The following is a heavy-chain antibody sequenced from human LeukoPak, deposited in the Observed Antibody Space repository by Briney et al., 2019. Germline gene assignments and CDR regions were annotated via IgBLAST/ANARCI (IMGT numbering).Heavy chain of an antibody. CDR3: AKPYQVGPPNYINY. V-gene: IGHV3-23*01. D-gene: IGHD1-26*01. CDR1: RFTFSSYA. CDR2: ISGSGGST. J-gene: IGHJ4*02. Sequence: AGGSLRLSCAASRFTFSSYAMNWVRQAPGKGLEWVSTISGSGGSTYYADSVKGRFTISRDNSKNTLYLQMNSLRAEDTAVYYCAKPYQVGPPNYINYWGQGTLVTVSS.